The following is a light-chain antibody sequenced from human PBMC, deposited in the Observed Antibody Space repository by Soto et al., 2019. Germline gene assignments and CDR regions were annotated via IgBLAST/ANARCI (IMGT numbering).Light chain of an antibody. CDR1: QGISSY. Sequence: IQLTQSPSSLSASVGDRVTITCRASQGISSYLAWYQQKPGKAPKLLIYGASTLQRGVPSRFSASGSGTDFTLTISSLQPEDFATYYCQQLNSYLSLTFGGGTKVEIK. CDR2: GAS. CDR3: QQLNSYLSLT. V-gene: IGKV1-9*01. J-gene: IGKJ4*01.